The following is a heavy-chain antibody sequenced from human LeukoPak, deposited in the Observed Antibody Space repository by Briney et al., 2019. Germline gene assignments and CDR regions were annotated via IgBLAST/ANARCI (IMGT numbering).Heavy chain of an antibody. V-gene: IGHV4-59*01. D-gene: IGHD2-15*01. CDR2: IYYSGST. CDR3: ARRMKYTAVAFDI. CDR1: GGSISSYY. J-gene: IGHJ3*02. Sequence: SGPTLVKPSETLSLTCTVSGGSISSYYWSWIRQPPGKGLEWIGYIYYSGSTNYNPSLKSRVTISVDTSKNQFSLKLSSVTAADTAVYYCARRMKYTAVAFDIWGQGTMVTVSS.